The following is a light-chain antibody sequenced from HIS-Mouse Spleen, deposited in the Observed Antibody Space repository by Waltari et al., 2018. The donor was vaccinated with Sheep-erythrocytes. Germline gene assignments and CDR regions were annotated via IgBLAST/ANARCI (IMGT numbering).Light chain of an antibody. CDR2: EGS. Sequence: QSALTQPASVSGSPGQSITISCTGTSIYVGSYNLVSWYQQPPGKAPKLMIYEGSKRPSGVSNRFSGSKSGNTASLTISGLQAEDEADYYCCSYAGSSTPWVFGGGTKLTVL. V-gene: IGLV2-23*01. CDR1: SIYVGSYNL. J-gene: IGLJ3*02. CDR3: CSYAGSSTPWV.